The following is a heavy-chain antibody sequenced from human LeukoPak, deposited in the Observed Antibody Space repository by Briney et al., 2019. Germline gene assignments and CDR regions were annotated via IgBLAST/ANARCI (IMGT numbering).Heavy chain of an antibody. CDR1: GFTFSSYA. CDR2: MSGSGVRT. CDR3: AKGRQSSSGWSFDF. Sequence: PGRSLRLSCAASGFTFSSYAMSWVRQAPGKGLQWVSTMSGSGVRTYYADSVKGRFTISRDNSENTLYLQMNSLRAEDSAAYYCAKGRQSSSGWSFDFWGQGTLVTVSS. D-gene: IGHD6-13*01. J-gene: IGHJ4*02. V-gene: IGHV3-23*01.